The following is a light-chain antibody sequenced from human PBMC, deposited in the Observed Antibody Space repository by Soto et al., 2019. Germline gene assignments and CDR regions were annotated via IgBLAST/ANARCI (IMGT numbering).Light chain of an antibody. J-gene: IGLJ1*01. CDR2: EVS. Sequence: QSALTQPASVSGSPGQSITISCTGTSSDIGTYKYVSWFQHHPGKAPKLIIFEVSNRPSGVSDRFSGSKSGNTASLTISGLQADDEGYYYCSSYTSRSTLYVFGTGTKLTVL. CDR1: SSDIGTYKY. CDR3: SSYTSRSTLYV. V-gene: IGLV2-14*01.